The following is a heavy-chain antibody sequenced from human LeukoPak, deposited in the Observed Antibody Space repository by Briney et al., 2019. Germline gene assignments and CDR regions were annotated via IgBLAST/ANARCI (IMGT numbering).Heavy chain of an antibody. V-gene: IGHV4-61*02. J-gene: IGHJ4*02. Sequence: SETLSLTCTVSGGSISSSSYDWSWIRQPAGKGLEWIGRIYTSGSTNYNPSLTRRYTISVDTSKNQFSLKLSSVTAADTAVYYCARAYSSSFAPFDYWGQGTLVTVSS. CDR1: GGSISSSSYD. D-gene: IGHD6-6*01. CDR3: ARAYSSSFAPFDY. CDR2: IYTSGST.